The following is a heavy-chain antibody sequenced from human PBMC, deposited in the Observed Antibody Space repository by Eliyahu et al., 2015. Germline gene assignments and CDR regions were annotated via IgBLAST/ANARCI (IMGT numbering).Heavy chain of an antibody. CDR3: ARASSEMIPPDSGWHLDFDH. D-gene: IGHD5-12*01. Sequence: QVQLVESGGGVVQPGRSLXLSCTASGFRXXXHGXHGVRQXXGKGLEWVAVIWNDGNNKYYADSVKGRFTISRDTSNNRLFLQMDSLRGDDTATYFCARASSEMIPPDSGWHLDFDHWGQGTLVTVSS. J-gene: IGHJ4*02. CDR2: IWNDGNNK. CDR1: GFRXXXHG. V-gene: IGHV3-33*01.